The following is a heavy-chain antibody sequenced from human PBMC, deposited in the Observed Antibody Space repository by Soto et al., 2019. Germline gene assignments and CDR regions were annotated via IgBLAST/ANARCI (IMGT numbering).Heavy chain of an antibody. Sequence: GGYLGLSCAASGFSFSSYWMTWVRQAPGKGLEWVANIKQDGNKIYYVDSVKGRFTISRDNAKNSLYLEMNNLRAEDTAMYYCARDIPPRTSDCWGQRTLVIVSS. J-gene: IGHJ4*02. D-gene: IGHD2-21*01. CDR2: IKQDGNKI. CDR3: ARDIPPRTSDC. CDR1: GFSFSSYW. V-gene: IGHV3-7*01.